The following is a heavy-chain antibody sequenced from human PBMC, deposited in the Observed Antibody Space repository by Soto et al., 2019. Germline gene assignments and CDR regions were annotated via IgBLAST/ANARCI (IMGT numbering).Heavy chain of an antibody. V-gene: IGHV1-24*01. J-gene: IGHJ4*02. CDR1: GYTLTELS. CDR3: ATPRRGYYYDSSGYFDY. D-gene: IGHD3-22*01. Sequence: ASVKVSCKVSGYTLTELSMHWVRQAPGKGLEWMGGFDPEDGETIYAQKFQGRVTMTEDTSTDTVYMELSSLRSEDTAVYYCATPRRGYYYDSSGYFDYWGQGTLVTVSS. CDR2: FDPEDGET.